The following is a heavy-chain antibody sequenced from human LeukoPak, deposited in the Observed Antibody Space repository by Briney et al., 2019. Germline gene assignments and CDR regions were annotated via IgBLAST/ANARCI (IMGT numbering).Heavy chain of an antibody. V-gene: IGHV1-2*02. D-gene: IGHD5-24*01. CDR2: INPNSGGT. J-gene: IGHJ4*02. Sequence: GESLKISCKGSGYSFTSYWIGWVRQAPGQGLEWMGWINPNSGGTNYAQKFQGRVTMTRDTSISTAYMELSRLRSDDTAVYYCARGAHRRDGYNRPGYWGQGTLVTVSS. CDR1: GYSFTSYW. CDR3: ARGAHRRDGYNRPGY.